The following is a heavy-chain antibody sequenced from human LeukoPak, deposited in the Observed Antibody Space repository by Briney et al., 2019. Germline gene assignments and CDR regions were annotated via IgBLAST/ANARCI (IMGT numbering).Heavy chain of an antibody. Sequence: PGGSLRLSCKGSGYSFTSYWISWVRQMPGKGLEWMGRIDPSDSYTNNSPSIQGHVTISADKSISTAYLQWSSLKASDTAMYYCARRYRGANGAFDIWGQGTMVTVSS. J-gene: IGHJ3*02. V-gene: IGHV5-10-1*01. CDR1: GYSFTSYW. CDR2: IDPSDSYT. CDR3: ARRYRGANGAFDI. D-gene: IGHD2-21*01.